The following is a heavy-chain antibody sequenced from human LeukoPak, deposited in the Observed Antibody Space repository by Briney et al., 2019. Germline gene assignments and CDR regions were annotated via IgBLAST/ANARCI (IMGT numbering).Heavy chain of an antibody. CDR1: GFTFSSYE. J-gene: IGHJ4*02. Sequence: GGSLRLSCAASGFTFSSYEMSWVRQAPGKGLEWVSYISSSGSTIYYADSVKGRFTISRDNAKNSLYLQMNSLRAEDTAVYYCARDCSDGGDCYWGQGTLVTVSS. CDR2: ISSSGSTI. CDR3: ARDCSDGGDCY. D-gene: IGHD2-21*02. V-gene: IGHV3-48*03.